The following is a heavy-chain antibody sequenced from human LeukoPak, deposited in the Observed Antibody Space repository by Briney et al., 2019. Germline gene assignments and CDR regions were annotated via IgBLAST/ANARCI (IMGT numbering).Heavy chain of an antibody. CDR3: AKGMGGATIDDY. CDR2: ISGSGGST. J-gene: IGHJ4*02. D-gene: IGHD1-26*01. Sequence: GGSLRLSCAASGFTFSSYAMSWVRQAPGKGLEWVSAISGSGGSTYYADSVRGRFTISRDNSKNTLYLQMNSLRADDTAVYYCAKGMGGATIDDYWGRGTLVTVSS. CDR1: GFTFSSYA. V-gene: IGHV3-23*01.